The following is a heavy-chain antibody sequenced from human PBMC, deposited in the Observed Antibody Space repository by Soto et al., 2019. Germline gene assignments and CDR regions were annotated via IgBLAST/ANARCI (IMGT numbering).Heavy chain of an antibody. Sequence: QVQLQESGPGLVKPSETLSLTCTVSCGSISSYYWSWIRQPPGKGLEWIGYIYYSGSTNYNPSLKSRVTISVDTSKNQFSLKLSSVTAADTAVYYCAREGTTVDSYYYYGMDVWGQGTTVTVSS. V-gene: IGHV4-59*01. CDR1: CGSISSYY. D-gene: IGHD1-1*01. CDR2: IYYSGST. CDR3: AREGTTVDSYYYYGMDV. J-gene: IGHJ6*02.